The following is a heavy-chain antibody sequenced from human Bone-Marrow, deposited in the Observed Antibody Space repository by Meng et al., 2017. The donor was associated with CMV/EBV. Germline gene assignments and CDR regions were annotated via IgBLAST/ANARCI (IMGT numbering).Heavy chain of an antibody. V-gene: IGHV4-34*01. CDR3: ARVGNDFWSGRWFDP. Sequence: SQTLSLTCAVYGGSFSGYYWSWIRQPPGKGLEWIGEINHSGSTNYNPSLKSRVTISVDTSKNQFSLKLSSVTAADTAVYYCARVGNDFWSGRWFDPWGQGTLVNVSS. CDR1: GGSFSGYY. J-gene: IGHJ5*02. D-gene: IGHD3-3*01. CDR2: INHSGST.